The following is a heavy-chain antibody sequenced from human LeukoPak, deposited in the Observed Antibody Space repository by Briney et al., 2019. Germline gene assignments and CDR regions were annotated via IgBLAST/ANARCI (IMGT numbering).Heavy chain of an antibody. Sequence: GGSLRLSCATSGFTFSSFWMNWVRQAPGKGLEWVANIKHDGSEKYYVDSVKGRFTISRDNAKSSLFLQMNSLRVEDTAVYYCARRFWYAFDIWGQGTMVTVSS. CDR2: IKHDGSEK. CDR3: ARRFWYAFDI. V-gene: IGHV3-7*05. D-gene: IGHD3-3*01. CDR1: GFTFSSFW. J-gene: IGHJ3*02.